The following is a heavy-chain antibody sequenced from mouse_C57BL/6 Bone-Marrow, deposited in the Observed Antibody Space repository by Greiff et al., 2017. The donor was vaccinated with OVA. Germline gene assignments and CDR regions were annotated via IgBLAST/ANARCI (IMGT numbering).Heavy chain of an antibody. CDR1: GYAFSSSW. CDR2: IYPGDGDT. Sequence: VQLQQSGPELVKPGASVKISCKASGYAFSSSWMNWVKQRPGKGLEWIGRIYPGDGDTNYNGKFKGKATLTADKSSSTAYMQLSSLTSEDSAVYFCAPIYYDYDGLWGQGTLVTVSA. J-gene: IGHJ3*01. CDR3: APIYYDYDGL. V-gene: IGHV1-82*01. D-gene: IGHD2-4*01.